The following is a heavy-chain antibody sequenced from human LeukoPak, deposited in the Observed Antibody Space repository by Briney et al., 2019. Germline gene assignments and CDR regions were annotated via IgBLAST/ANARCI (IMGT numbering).Heavy chain of an antibody. CDR2: INSDGRST. J-gene: IGHJ4*02. CDR3: ARSIQLWSPVY. Sequence: GGSLRLSCAASGFTFSISWMHWVRQAPGKGLAWVSHINSDGRSTDYADSVRGRFTISRDNAKNTLYLQMNSLRAEDTAVYYCARSIQLWSPVYWGQGTLVTVSS. V-gene: IGHV3-74*01. D-gene: IGHD5-18*01. CDR1: GFTFSISW.